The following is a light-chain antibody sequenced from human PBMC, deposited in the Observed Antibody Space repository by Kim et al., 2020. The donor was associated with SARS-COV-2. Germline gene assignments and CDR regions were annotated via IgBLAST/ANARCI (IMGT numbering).Light chain of an antibody. CDR2: DVS. Sequence: QSALTQPASVSGSPGQSITISCTGTSSDVGGYSYVSWYQQDPGKAPRLMIYDVSKRPSGVSNRFSGSKSGNTASLTISGLQAEDEADYYCSSYTSSSTLVFGGGTQLTVL. V-gene: IGLV2-14*01. CDR1: SSDVGGYSY. J-gene: IGLJ3*02. CDR3: SSYTSSSTLV.